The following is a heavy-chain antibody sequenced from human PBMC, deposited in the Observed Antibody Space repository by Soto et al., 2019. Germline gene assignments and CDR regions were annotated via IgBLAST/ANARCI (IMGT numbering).Heavy chain of an antibody. J-gene: IGHJ6*02. V-gene: IGHV4-31*03. D-gene: IGHD6-13*01. Sequence: QVQLQESGPGLVKPSQTLSLTCTVSGGSISSGGYYWSWIRQHPGKGLEWIGYIYYSGSTYYNPSLESRVTLSVATSXXQFSLKLSSVTAADTAVYYCARDLQYSRLFYGMDVWGQGTTVTVSS. CDR3: ARDLQYSRLFYGMDV. CDR1: GGSISSGGYY. CDR2: IYYSGST.